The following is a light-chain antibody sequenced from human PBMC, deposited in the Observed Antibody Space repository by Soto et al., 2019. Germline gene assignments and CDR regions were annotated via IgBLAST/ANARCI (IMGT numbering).Light chain of an antibody. CDR2: AAS. J-gene: IGKJ1*01. Sequence: DIQMTQSPSSLSASVGDRVTISCRASQSISNHLNWYQQKPGTAPKLLIYAASSLQGGVPSRISGSGSGTEFTLTISSLQPDDLATYYCQQYNTFSTFGQGTKVDIK. CDR3: QQYNTFST. V-gene: IGKV1-17*01. CDR1: QSISNH.